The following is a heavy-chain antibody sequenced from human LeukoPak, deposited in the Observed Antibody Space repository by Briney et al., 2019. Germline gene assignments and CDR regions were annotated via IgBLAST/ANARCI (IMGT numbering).Heavy chain of an antibody. Sequence: PGGSLRLSCAASGFTFSSYEMNWVRQAPGKGLEWVSYISSSGSTIYYADSVKGRFAISRDNAKNSLYLQMNSLRAEDTAVYYCARDRGAYCGGDCYLGFDYWGRGTLVTVSS. CDR3: ARDRGAYCGGDCYLGFDY. D-gene: IGHD2-21*02. CDR2: ISSSGSTI. J-gene: IGHJ4*01. CDR1: GFTFSSYE. V-gene: IGHV3-48*03.